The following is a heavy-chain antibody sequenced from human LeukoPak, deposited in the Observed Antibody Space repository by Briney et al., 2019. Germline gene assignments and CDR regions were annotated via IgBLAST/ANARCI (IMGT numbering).Heavy chain of an antibody. J-gene: IGHJ4*02. CDR3: ARGTPAGLDY. D-gene: IGHD1-1*01. Sequence: SETLSLTCAVYGGSFSGYYWSWIRQPPGKGLEWIGEINHSGSTNYNPSLKSRVTISLDRSTNHFSLKVSSVTAADTAVYCCARGTPAGLDYWGQGTLVTVSS. CDR1: GGSFSGYY. V-gene: IGHV4-34*01. CDR2: INHSGST.